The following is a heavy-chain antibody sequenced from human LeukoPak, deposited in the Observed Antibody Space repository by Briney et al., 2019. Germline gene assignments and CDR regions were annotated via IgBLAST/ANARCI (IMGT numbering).Heavy chain of an antibody. Sequence: PGGSPRLSCAASGFTFSTYSMNWVCQGPGKGLEWVSSISNSSSCIYYADSVKGRFTISRDNSKNTLYLQMNSLRAEDTAVYYCVKDNSGSSYSACDYWGQGTLVTVSS. V-gene: IGHV3-21*04. J-gene: IGHJ4*02. D-gene: IGHD2-15*01. CDR2: ISNSSSCI. CDR1: GFTFSTYS. CDR3: VKDNSGSSYSACDY.